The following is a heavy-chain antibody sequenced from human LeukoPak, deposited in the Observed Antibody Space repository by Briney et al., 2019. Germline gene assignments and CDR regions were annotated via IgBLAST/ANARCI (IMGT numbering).Heavy chain of an antibody. V-gene: IGHV4-39*07. J-gene: IGHJ4*02. CDR3: AGDYGGSFDY. CDR1: GDSISTSKSY. D-gene: IGHD4-23*01. CDR2: IYHSGST. Sequence: SDTLSLTCTVSGDSISTSKSYWGWIRQPPLKGLEWIGSIYHSGSTYYNPSLKSRVTMSVDTSKNQFSLKLSSVTAADTAVYYCAGDYGGSFDYWGQGTLVTVSS.